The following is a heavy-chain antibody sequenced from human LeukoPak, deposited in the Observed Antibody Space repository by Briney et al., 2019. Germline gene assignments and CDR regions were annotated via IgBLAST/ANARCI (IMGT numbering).Heavy chain of an antibody. Sequence: PGGSLRLPCAASGFTFSSYWMHWVRQAPGKGLVWVSRIKSDGSETNYADSVKGRFTISRDNAKNTLYLQMNSLRAEDTAVYYCARVITYFDYWGQGTLVTASS. CDR3: ARVITYFDY. V-gene: IGHV3-74*01. J-gene: IGHJ4*02. D-gene: IGHD3-16*01. CDR1: GFTFSSYW. CDR2: IKSDGSET.